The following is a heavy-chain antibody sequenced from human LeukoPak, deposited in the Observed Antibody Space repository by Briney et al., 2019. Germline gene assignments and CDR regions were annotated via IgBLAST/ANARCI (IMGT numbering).Heavy chain of an antibody. CDR1: GFTFSSYW. CDR3: AREIVGAAFDY. CDR2: IWYDGSNK. D-gene: IGHD1-26*01. V-gene: IGHV3-33*08. Sequence: GGSLRLSCAASGFTFSSYWMSWVRQAPGKGLEWVAVIWYDGSNKYYADSVKGRFTISRDNSKSTLYLQMNSLRAEDTAVYYCAREIVGAAFDYWGQGTLVTVSS. J-gene: IGHJ4*02.